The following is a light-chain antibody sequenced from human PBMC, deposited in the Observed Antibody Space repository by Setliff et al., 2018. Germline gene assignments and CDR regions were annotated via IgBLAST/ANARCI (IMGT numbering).Light chain of an antibody. J-gene: IGLJ2*01. CDR3: SSYTSSSTLV. Sequence: QSVLTQPPSASGSPGQSVTISCTGTSSDVGGYNYVSWYQQHPGKAPKLMIYEVSKRPSGVPNRFSGSKSGNTASLTISGLQAEDEADYYCSSYTSSSTLVFGGGTKATVL. CDR1: SSDVGGYNY. CDR2: EVS. V-gene: IGLV2-8*01.